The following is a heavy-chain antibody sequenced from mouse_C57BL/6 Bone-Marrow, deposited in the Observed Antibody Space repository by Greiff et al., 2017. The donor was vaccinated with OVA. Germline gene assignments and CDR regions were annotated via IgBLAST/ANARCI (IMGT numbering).Heavy chain of an antibody. CDR3: ARWYYGSSPQWYFDV. V-gene: IGHV1-81*01. Sequence: LQESGAELARPGASVKLSCKASGYTFTSYGISWVKQRTGQGLEWIGEIYPRSGNTYYNEKFKGKATLTADKSSSTAYMELRSLTSEDSAVYFCARWYYGSSPQWYFDVWGTGTTVTVSS. J-gene: IGHJ1*03. D-gene: IGHD1-1*01. CDR2: IYPRSGNT. CDR1: GYTFTSYG.